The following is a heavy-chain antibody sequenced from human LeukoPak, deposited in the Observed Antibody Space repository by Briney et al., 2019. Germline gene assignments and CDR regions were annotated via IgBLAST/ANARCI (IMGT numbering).Heavy chain of an antibody. Sequence: PSETLSLTCTVSGGSISSYYWSWIRQPPGKGLEWIGYIYYSGSTNYNPSLKSRVTISVDTSKNQFSLKLSSVTAADTAVYYCTRINNWFDPWGQGTLVTVSS. CDR2: IYYSGST. CDR3: TRINNWFDP. CDR1: GGSISSYY. V-gene: IGHV4-59*01. J-gene: IGHJ5*02.